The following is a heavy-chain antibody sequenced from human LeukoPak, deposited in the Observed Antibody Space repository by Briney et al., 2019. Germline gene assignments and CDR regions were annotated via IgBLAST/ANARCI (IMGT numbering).Heavy chain of an antibody. V-gene: IGHV4-30-4*08. Sequence: DDYAMHWVRHAPGKGLEWIGYIYYSGSTYYNPSLKSRVTISVDTSKNQFSLKLSSVTAADTAVYYCARGKYYDFWSGLDYWGQGTLVTVSS. CDR3: ARGKYYDFWSGLDY. CDR2: IYYSGST. J-gene: IGHJ4*02. CDR1: DDYA. D-gene: IGHD3-3*01.